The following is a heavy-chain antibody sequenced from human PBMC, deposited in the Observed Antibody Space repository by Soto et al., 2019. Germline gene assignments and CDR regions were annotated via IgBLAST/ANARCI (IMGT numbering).Heavy chain of an antibody. D-gene: IGHD4-17*01. CDR2: IYYSGST. CDR3: ATSTVTTWIDAFDI. J-gene: IGHJ3*02. CDR1: GGSISSYY. V-gene: IGHV4-59*08. Sequence: SETLSLTCTVSGGSISSYYWSWIRQPPGKGLEWIGYIYYSGSTNYNPSLKSRVTISVDTSKNQFSLKLSSVTAADTAVYYCATSTVTTWIDAFDIWGQGTMVTVS.